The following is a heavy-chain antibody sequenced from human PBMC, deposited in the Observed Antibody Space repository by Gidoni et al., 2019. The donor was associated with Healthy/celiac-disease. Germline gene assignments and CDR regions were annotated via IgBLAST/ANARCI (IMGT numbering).Heavy chain of an antibody. CDR3: ASLWFGELSIWFDP. J-gene: IGHJ5*02. CDR2: FYYSGST. CDR1: GGSISSISYS. Sequence: QLQLQESGPGLVKPSETLSLTCPVSGGSISSISYSWGWIRQPPGKGLELFGIFYYSGSTYYNPSLKSRVTISVDTSKNQFSLKLSSVTAADTAVYYCASLWFGELSIWFDPWGQGTLVTVSS. V-gene: IGHV4-39*01. D-gene: IGHD3-10*01.